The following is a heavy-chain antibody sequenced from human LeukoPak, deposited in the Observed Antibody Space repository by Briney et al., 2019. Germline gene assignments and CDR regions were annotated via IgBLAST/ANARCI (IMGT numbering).Heavy chain of an antibody. V-gene: IGHV1-3*01. CDR2: INAGNGNT. Sequence: GASVKVSCEASGYTFTSYAMHWVRQAPGQRPEWMGWINAGNGNTKYSQKFQGRVTITRDTSASTAYMELSSLRPEDTAVYYCARVQSAYCSSSSCYGGYFDYWGQGTLVTVSS. J-gene: IGHJ4*02. D-gene: IGHD2-2*01. CDR3: ARVQSAYCSSSSCYGGYFDY. CDR1: GYTFTSYA.